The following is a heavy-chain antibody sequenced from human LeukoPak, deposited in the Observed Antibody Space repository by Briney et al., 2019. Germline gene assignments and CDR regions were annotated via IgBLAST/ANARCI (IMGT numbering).Heavy chain of an antibody. CDR1: GGSFSGYY. CDR3: ARGTRGYRGGLYYFDY. J-gene: IGHJ4*02. V-gene: IGHV4-34*01. Sequence: PSETLSLTCAVYGGSFSGYYWSWMRQPPGKGLEWIGEINHSGSTNYNPSLKSRVTISVDTSKNQFSLKLSSVTTADTAVYYCARGTRGYRGGLYYFDYWGQGTLVTVSS. CDR2: INHSGST. D-gene: IGHD6-13*01.